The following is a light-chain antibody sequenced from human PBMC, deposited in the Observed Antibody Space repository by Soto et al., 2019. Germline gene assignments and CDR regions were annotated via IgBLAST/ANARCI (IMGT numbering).Light chain of an antibody. CDR3: SSYTSSSTLRV. Sequence: QSVLTQPASVSGSPGQSTPISCTGTSSDFGGYNYVSWYQQHPGKAPKLMIYDVSNRPSGVSNRFSGSKSGNTATLTISGLQAEDEADYYCSSYTSSSTLRVFGGGTKLTVL. J-gene: IGLJ2*01. CDR2: DVS. CDR1: SSDFGGYNY. V-gene: IGLV2-14*01.